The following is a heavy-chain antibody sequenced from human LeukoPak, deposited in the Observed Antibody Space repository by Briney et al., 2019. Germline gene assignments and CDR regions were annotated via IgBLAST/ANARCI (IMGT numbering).Heavy chain of an antibody. V-gene: IGHV3-21*04. CDR3: AKDIWCGGDCYFLGY. Sequence: GGSLRLSCSASGFTFSSYSMNWVRQAPGKGLEWVSSISSSSSYIYYADSVKGRFTISRDNAKNSLYLQMNSLRAEDTAVYYCAKDIWCGGDCYFLGYWGQGTLVTVSS. CDR1: GFTFSSYS. J-gene: IGHJ4*02. CDR2: ISSSSSYI. D-gene: IGHD2-21*02.